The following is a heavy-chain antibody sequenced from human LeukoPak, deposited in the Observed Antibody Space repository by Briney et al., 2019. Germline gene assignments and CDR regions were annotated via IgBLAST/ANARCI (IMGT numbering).Heavy chain of an antibody. D-gene: IGHD6-13*01. Sequence: GGSLRLSCAASGFTFSSCAMSWVRQAPGKGLEWVSDISGGGATTFYADSVKGRFTISRDNSKNTLYLQLGSLRAEDTAVYYCAKSTGYSTTGRDFDSWGRGTLVTVSS. V-gene: IGHV3-23*01. CDR2: ISGGGATT. CDR3: AKSTGYSTTGRDFDS. J-gene: IGHJ4*02. CDR1: GFTFSSCA.